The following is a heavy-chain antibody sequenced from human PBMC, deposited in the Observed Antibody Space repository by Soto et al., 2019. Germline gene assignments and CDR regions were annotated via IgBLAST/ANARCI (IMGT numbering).Heavy chain of an antibody. Sequence: GGSLRLSCVASGFTFSNYAMNWVRQAPGKGLEWVAVISYDGSNKYYADSVKGRITISGDNSRNTLYLQMNNLRAEDTAMYYCARDLGNNYGSFAYWGQGALVTVSS. CDR2: ISYDGSNK. CDR3: ARDLGNNYGSFAY. J-gene: IGHJ4*02. D-gene: IGHD4-17*01. V-gene: IGHV3-30-3*01. CDR1: GFTFSNYA.